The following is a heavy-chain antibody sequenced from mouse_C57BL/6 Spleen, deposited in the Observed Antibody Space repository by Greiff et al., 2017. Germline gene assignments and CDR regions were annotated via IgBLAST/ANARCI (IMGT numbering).Heavy chain of an antibody. CDR1: GYTFTDYY. V-gene: IGHV1-26*01. Sequence: EVQLQQSGPELVKPGASVKISCKASGYTFTDYYMNWVKQSHGKSLEWIGDINPNNGGTSYNQKFKGKATLTVDKSSSTAYMELRSLTSEDSAVYYCAEYDYDRAWFAYWGQGTLVTVSA. CDR2: INPNNGGT. J-gene: IGHJ3*01. D-gene: IGHD2-4*01. CDR3: AEYDYDRAWFAY.